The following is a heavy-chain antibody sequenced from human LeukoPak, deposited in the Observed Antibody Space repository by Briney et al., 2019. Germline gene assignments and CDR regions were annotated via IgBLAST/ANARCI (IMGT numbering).Heavy chain of an antibody. CDR3: AKSDCGTIGCKLLDY. D-gene: IGHD2-21*01. J-gene: IGHJ4*02. CDR2: INSGGDAT. V-gene: IGHV3-23*01. Sequence: PGGSLRLSCAGSGFTFNNYAMSWVRQAPGKGLEWVSAINSGGDATAYADSVRGRFTISRDNSKNTLSLQLNSLRADDTAIYYCAKSDCGTIGCKLLDYWGQGTLVTVSS. CDR1: GFTFNNYA.